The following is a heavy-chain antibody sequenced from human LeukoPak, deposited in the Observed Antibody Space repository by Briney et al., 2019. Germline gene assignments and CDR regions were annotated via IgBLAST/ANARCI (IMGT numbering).Heavy chain of an antibody. D-gene: IGHD2-21*01. Sequence: GGSLRLSCAASGFTFSTYTMNWVRQAPGKGLEWVSSISGSSRYIYYADSLKGRFTISRDNAKNSLSLQMNSLRAEDTAVYYCAKDHTLRAGDRDAFDIWGRGTMVTVSS. CDR1: GFTFSTYT. V-gene: IGHV3-21*01. CDR3: AKDHTLRAGDRDAFDI. J-gene: IGHJ3*02. CDR2: ISGSSRYI.